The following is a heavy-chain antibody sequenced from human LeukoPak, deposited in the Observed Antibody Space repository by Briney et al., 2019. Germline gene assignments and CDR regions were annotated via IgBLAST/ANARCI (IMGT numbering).Heavy chain of an antibody. Sequence: GGSLRLSCAASGFTFSSYWMHWARQVPGKGLVWVSSISSSSSYIYYADSVKGRFTISRDNAKNSLYLQMNSLRAEDTAVYYCARAFYGSGSYSSYYYYYMDVWGKGTTVTVSS. CDR3: ARAFYGSGSYSSYYYYYMDV. J-gene: IGHJ6*03. D-gene: IGHD3-10*01. CDR1: GFTFSSYW. CDR2: ISSSSSYI. V-gene: IGHV3-21*04.